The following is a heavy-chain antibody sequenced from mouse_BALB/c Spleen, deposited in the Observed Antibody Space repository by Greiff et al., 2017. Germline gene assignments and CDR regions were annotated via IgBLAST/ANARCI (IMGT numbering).Heavy chain of an antibody. CDR3: ARYYGKASYAMDY. J-gene: IGHJ4*01. Sequence: EVQLQQSGAELVKPGASVKLSCTASGFNIKDTYMHWVKQRPEQGLEWIGRIDPANGNTKYDPKFQGKATITADTSSNTAYLQLSSLTSEDTAVYYCARYYGKASYAMDYWGQGTSVTVSS. CDR1: GFNIKDTY. D-gene: IGHD2-1*01. V-gene: IGHV14-3*02. CDR2: IDPANGNT.